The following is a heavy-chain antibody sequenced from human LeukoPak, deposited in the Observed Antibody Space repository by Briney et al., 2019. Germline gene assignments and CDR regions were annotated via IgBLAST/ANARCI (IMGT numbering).Heavy chain of an antibody. Sequence: QPGGSLRLSCAASGFTFSSYGMHWVRQAPGKGLEWVAVISYDGSNKYYADSVKGRFTISRDNSKNTLYLQMNSLRAEDTAVYYCAKEKRPPDYYGSGSYFDYWGQGTLVTVSS. CDR1: GFTFSSYG. J-gene: IGHJ4*02. CDR2: ISYDGSNK. V-gene: IGHV3-30*18. D-gene: IGHD3-10*01. CDR3: AKEKRPPDYYGSGSYFDY.